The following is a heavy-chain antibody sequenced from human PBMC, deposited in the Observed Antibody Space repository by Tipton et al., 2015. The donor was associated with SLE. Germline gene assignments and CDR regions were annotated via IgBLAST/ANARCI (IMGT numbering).Heavy chain of an antibody. CDR3: ARSIYYYDSSGYSYYFDY. Sequence: GSLRLSCAASGFTFSSYWMHWVRQAPGKGLVWVSRINGDGTTTTYADSVKGRFTISRDNAKNTLYLQMNSQRAEDTAVYYCARSIYYYDSSGYSYYFDYWGQGTLVTVSS. CDR2: INGDGTTT. D-gene: IGHD3-22*01. J-gene: IGHJ4*02. V-gene: IGHV3-74*01. CDR1: GFTFSSYW.